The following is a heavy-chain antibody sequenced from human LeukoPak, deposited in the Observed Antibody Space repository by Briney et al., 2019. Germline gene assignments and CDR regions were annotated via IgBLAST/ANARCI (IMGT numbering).Heavy chain of an antibody. J-gene: IGHJ5*02. CDR2: ISNSGGT. D-gene: IGHD2-8*01. CDR3: ARRWANGDHYNVRDP. Sequence: AGTLSLTCSVSGGSTNGHQWAWIRQPPGRGVEWIVYISNSGGTYYTSSLTSRVTISVDTSKNQFSLRLTSVTAADTAVYFCARRWANGDHYNVRDPWGQGTLVTVSS. CDR1: GGSTNGHQ. V-gene: IGHV4-59*11.